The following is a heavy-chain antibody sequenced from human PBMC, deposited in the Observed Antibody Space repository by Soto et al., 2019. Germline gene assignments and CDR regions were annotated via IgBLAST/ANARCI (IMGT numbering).Heavy chain of an antibody. D-gene: IGHD5-18*01. V-gene: IGHV1-2*04. J-gene: IGHJ6*02. Sequence: GASVKVSCKASGYTFTGYYMHWVRQAPGQGLEWMGWINPNSGGTNYAQKFQGWVTMTRDTSISTAYMELSRLRSDDTAVYYCARGDVDTALVTYYYYGMDAWAQGTTVTVSS. CDR2: INPNSGGT. CDR3: ARGDVDTALVTYYYYGMDA. CDR1: GYTFTGYY.